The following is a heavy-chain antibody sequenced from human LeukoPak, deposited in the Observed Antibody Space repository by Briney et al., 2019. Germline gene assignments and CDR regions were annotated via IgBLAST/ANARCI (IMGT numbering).Heavy chain of an antibody. J-gene: IGHJ4*02. D-gene: IGHD5-12*01. CDR2: ISSISSYI. CDR3: AHSSGYAYGLDS. CDR1: GFTFSSYS. Sequence: PGGSLRLSCAASGFTFSSYSMNWVRQAPGKGLEWVSSISSISSYIYYADSVRGRFTISRDNAKNSLYLQMNSLRAEDTALYYCAHSSGYAYGLDSWGQGTLVTVSS. V-gene: IGHV3-21*01.